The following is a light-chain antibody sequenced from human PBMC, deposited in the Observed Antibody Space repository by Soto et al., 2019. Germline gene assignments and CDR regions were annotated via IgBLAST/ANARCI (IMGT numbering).Light chain of an antibody. CDR3: QQYGSSPGT. V-gene: IGKV3-20*01. J-gene: IGKJ1*01. CDR1: QSVSSSY. CDR2: GAS. Sequence: EIVLTQSPGTLSLSPGERATLSCRASQSVSSSYLAWYQQKPGQAPRLLIYGASSRATGIPDRFSGSGSGTDFTLTISRLEPEDFAVYSCQQYGSSPGTFGQETKVEIK.